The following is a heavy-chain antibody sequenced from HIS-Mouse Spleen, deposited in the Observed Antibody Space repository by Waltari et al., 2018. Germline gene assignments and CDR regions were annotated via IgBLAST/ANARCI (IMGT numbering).Heavy chain of an antibody. Sequence: QLQLQESGPGLVKPSETLSLTCTVSGGSISSSSYYWGWIRQPPGKGLEWIGSIYYSGSTYYNPSLKSRVTISVDTSKNQFSLKLRSVTAADTAVYYCASRYSSSSQFGYWGQGTLVTVSS. J-gene: IGHJ4*02. V-gene: IGHV4-39*07. CDR3: ASRYSSSSQFGY. CDR1: GGSISSSSYY. D-gene: IGHD6-6*01. CDR2: IYYSGST.